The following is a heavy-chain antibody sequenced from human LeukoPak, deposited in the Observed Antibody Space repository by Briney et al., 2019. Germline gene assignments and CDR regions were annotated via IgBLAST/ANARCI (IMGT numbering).Heavy chain of an antibody. V-gene: IGHV4-39*07. CDR3: ARAVGFLEWLPRMGGYYYYYMDV. CDR1: GGSISSSSYY. D-gene: IGHD3-3*02. CDR2: IYYSGST. Sequence: SETLSLTCTVSGGSISSSSYYWGWIRQPPGKGLEWIGSIYYSGSTNYNPSLKSRVTISVDTSKNQFSLKLSSVTAADTAVYYCARAVGFLEWLPRMGGYYYYYMDVWGKGTTVTVSS. J-gene: IGHJ6*03.